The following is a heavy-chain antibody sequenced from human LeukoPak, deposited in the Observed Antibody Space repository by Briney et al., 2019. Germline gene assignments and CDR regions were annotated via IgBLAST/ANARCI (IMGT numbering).Heavy chain of an antibody. D-gene: IGHD5-18*01. CDR2: VKGDGRAT. J-gene: IGHJ4*02. CDR3: ATGHSYGYDY. Sequence: GGSLRLSCAASGLTFSDFWMHWVRQPPGKGLVWVALVKGDGRATIYADSVKGRFTISRDNAKNTLYLQMNSLRADDSGVYYCATGHSYGYDYWGQGVLVTVSS. V-gene: IGHV3-74*01. CDR1: GLTFSDFW.